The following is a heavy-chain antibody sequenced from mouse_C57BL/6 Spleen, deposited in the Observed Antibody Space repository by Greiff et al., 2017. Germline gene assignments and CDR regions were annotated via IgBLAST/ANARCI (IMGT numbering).Heavy chain of an antibody. J-gene: IGHJ1*03. V-gene: IGHV5-17*01. Sequence: EVQRVEPGGGLVKPGGSLKLSCAASGFTFSDYGMHWVRQAPEKGLEWVAYISRGSSTIYYEDTVKGRFTISRDNAKNTLFLQMTSLRSEDTAMYYCARRGATVPHWDFDVWGTGTTVTVSS. CDR1: GFTFSDYG. CDR3: ARRGATVPHWDFDV. CDR2: ISRGSSTI. D-gene: IGHD1-1*01.